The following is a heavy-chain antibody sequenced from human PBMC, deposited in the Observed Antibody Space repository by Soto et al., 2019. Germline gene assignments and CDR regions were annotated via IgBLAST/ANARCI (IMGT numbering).Heavy chain of an antibody. CDR2: ISYSGGST. Sequence: GGALRLSGSSSGFTFSNYAMSWVRQARGKGLEWVSGISYSGGSTYYADSVEGRFTISRDDPKNTLFLQMNSLRAEDTAVYYCAKGASIFGVVIPHLDSCGQGLLVTVYS. D-gene: IGHD3-3*01. J-gene: IGHJ5*01. V-gene: IGHV3-23*01. CDR3: AKGASIFGVVIPHLDS. CDR1: GFTFSNYA.